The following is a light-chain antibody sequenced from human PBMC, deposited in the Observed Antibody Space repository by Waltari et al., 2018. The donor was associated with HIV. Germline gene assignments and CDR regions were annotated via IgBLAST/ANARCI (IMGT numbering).Light chain of an antibody. CDR3: QEYNSDPS. CDR1: QDISTW. CDR2: KAS. V-gene: IGKV1-5*03. Sequence: DIHMTQSPSTLSAFVGDRVTITCRASQDISTWLAWYQQKPGKAPKLLIHKASALESGVSSRFSGSGSGTESTLIIDSLEPDDFATYYCQEYNSDPSFGQGTRLEMK. J-gene: IGKJ5*01.